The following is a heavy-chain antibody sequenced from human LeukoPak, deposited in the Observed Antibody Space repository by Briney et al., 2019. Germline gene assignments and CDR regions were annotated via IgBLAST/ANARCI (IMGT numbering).Heavy chain of an antibody. CDR1: GFTFSSYW. CDR3: AKGLENAAWTLYY. CDR2: IKQDGSEK. J-gene: IGHJ4*02. Sequence: GGSLRLSCAASGFTFSSYWMSWVRQAPGKGLEWVANIKQDGSEKYYVDSVKGRFTISRDNAKNSLYLQMNSLRAEDTAVYYCAKGLENAAWTLYYWGQGTLVTVSS. V-gene: IGHV3-7*01. D-gene: IGHD3/OR15-3a*01.